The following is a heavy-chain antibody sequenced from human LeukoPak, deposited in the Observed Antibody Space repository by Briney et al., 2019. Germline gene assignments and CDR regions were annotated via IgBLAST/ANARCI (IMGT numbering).Heavy chain of an antibody. V-gene: IGHV1-18*01. J-gene: IGHJ4*02. CDR2: INTDNGNT. Sequence: ASVKVSCKASGYTFNTYGISWVRQAPGQRPEWMGWINTDNGNTKYAQKFQGRVTMTTDTSTSTAYMELSSLRSDDTAVYYCATRSGTMVRGALYYYFDYWGQGTLVTVSS. D-gene: IGHD3-10*01. CDR1: GYTFNTYG. CDR3: ATRSGTMVRGALYYYFDY.